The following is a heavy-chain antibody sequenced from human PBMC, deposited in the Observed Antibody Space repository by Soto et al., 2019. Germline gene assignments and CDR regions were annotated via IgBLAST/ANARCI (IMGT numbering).Heavy chain of an antibody. Sequence: PSETLSLTCTVSGGSISSGGYYWSWIRQNPGKGLEWIGYIYYSGSTYYNPSLKSRVTISVDTSKNQFSLKLSSVTAADTAVYYCARGYSNPTYYYGMDVWGQGTTVTVSS. J-gene: IGHJ6*02. CDR2: IYYSGST. V-gene: IGHV4-31*03. CDR1: GGSISSGGYY. CDR3: ARGYSNPTYYYGMDV. D-gene: IGHD4-4*01.